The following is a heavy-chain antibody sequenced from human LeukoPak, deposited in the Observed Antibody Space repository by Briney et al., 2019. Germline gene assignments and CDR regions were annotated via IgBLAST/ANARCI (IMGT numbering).Heavy chain of an antibody. Sequence: TSETLSLTCAVYGGSFSGYYWSWIRQPPGKGLEWIGEINHSGSTNYNPSLKSRVTISVDTSKNQFSLKLSSVTAADTAVYYCARDGSSGSYYGWFDPWGQGTLVTVSS. CDR2: INHSGST. V-gene: IGHV4-34*01. CDR1: GGSFSGYY. CDR3: ARDGSSGSYYGWFDP. D-gene: IGHD1-26*01. J-gene: IGHJ5*02.